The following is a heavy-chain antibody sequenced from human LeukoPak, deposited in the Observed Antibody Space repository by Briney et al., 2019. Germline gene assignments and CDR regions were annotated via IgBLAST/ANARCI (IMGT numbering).Heavy chain of an antibody. V-gene: IGHV1-46*01. Sequence: GASVKVSRKASGFTLTNFFMHWVRQAPGQGPEWMGAIFSTGGRTINAQKLQGRITITRDTSTNTVYMDLSSLRSDDTAVDYCAREAGEVSNPEKKFDFWGQGTLVTVSS. CDR1: GFTLTNFF. J-gene: IGHJ4*02. D-gene: IGHD2-21*01. CDR3: AREAGEVSNPEKKFDF. CDR2: IFSTGGRT.